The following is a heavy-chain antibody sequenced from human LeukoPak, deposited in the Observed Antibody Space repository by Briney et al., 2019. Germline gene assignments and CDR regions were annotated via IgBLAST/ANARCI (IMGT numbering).Heavy chain of an antibody. CDR3: ARVQGGSLFWWY. CDR2: IYSDGST. D-gene: IGHD2-21*01. Sequence: WGSLTLSCAASGFTVSSNYMTWVRQAPGKGLEWVSVIYSDGSTYYADSVKGRFTISRDNSRDTLYLQMNSLRAEDTAVYYCARVQGGSLFWWYWGHGTRVTDSS. CDR1: GFTVSSNY. J-gene: IGHJ4*01. V-gene: IGHV3-66*01.